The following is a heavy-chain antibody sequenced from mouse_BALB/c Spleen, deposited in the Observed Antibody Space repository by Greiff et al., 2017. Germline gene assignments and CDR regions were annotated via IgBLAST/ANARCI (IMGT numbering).Heavy chain of an antibody. CDR3: VGLGGFAY. CDR2: IRSKSNNYAT. V-gene: IGHV10-1*02. D-gene: IGHD3-3*01. CDR1: GFTFNTYA. Sequence: EVQLVESGGGLVQPKGSLKLSCAASGFTFNTYAMNWVRQAPGKGLEWVARIRSKSNNYATYYADSVKDRFTISRDDSQSMLYLQMNNLKTEDTAMYYCVGLGGFAYWGQGTLVTVSA. J-gene: IGHJ3*01.